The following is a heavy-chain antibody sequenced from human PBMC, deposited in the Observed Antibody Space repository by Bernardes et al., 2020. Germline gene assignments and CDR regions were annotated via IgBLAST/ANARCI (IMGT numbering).Heavy chain of an antibody. CDR1: GYTFTSYG. V-gene: IGHV1-18*01. CDR3: ARARARNHYYYDSSGLPDY. CDR2: ISAYNGNT. Sequence: ASVKVSCKASGYTFTSYGISWVRQAPGQGLEWMGWISAYNGNTNYAQKLQGRVTMTTDTSTSTAYMELRSLRSDDTAVYYCARARARNHYYYDSSGLPDYWGQGTLVTGSS. D-gene: IGHD3-22*01. J-gene: IGHJ4*02.